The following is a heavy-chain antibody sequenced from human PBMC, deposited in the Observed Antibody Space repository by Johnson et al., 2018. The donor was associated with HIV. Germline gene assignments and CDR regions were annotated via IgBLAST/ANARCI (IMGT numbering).Heavy chain of an antibody. CDR1: GFTFSDYY. V-gene: IGHV3-11*04. J-gene: IGHJ3*02. CDR3: AREELEPDVFDI. D-gene: IGHD1-1*01. CDR2: ISSGAGTI. Sequence: QVQLVESGGGLVKPGGSLRLSCAASGFTFSDYYMSWIRQAPGKGLEWVSYISSGAGTIYYADSVRGRFTISRDNSKTSLSLQMNSLRTEDTAVYYCAREELEPDVFDIWGQGTMVTVSS.